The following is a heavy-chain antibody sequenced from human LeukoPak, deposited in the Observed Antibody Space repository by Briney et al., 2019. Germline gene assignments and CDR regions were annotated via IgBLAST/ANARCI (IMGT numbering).Heavy chain of an antibody. CDR2: ISSSYNTI. Sequence: PGGSLRLSCVASGFTFSSHNMNWVRQAAGKGLEWVSYISSSYNTIYYRDSVQGRFIISRDNAKNSLSLQMNGLRAEDTAVYYCARDNDYGSGSISWGQGTLVTVSS. J-gene: IGHJ5*02. CDR1: GFTFSSHN. V-gene: IGHV3-48*04. CDR3: ARDNDYGSGSIS. D-gene: IGHD3-10*01.